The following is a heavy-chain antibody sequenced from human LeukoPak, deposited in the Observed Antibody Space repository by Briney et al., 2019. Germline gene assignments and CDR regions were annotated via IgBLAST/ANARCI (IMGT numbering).Heavy chain of an antibody. CDR1: GYTFTTYG. CDR3: ARDQVRSSSWASSLRDY. D-gene: IGHD6-13*01. J-gene: IGHJ4*02. CDR2: ISADNGDT. V-gene: IGHV1-18*01. Sequence: ASVKVSCKASGYTFTTYGITWVRQAPGQGLEWMGWISADNGDTNYAQKLQGRVTMTTDTSTTTAYMELRSLRSDDTAIYYCARDQVRSSSWASSLRDYWGQGTLVTVSS.